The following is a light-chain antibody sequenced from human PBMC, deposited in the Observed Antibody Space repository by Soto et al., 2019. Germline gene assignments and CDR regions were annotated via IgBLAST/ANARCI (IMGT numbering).Light chain of an antibody. CDR2: KAS. J-gene: IGKJ1*01. CDR1: QSISSW. V-gene: IGKV1-5*03. Sequence: DIQMTQSPSTLSASVGDRVTITCRASQSISSWLAWYQQKPGKAPKLLIYKASSLESGVPSRFSGSGSGTELTLTISSLQPDDFATYSCQQHNSSPWTFGPGTKVEIK. CDR3: QQHNSSPWT.